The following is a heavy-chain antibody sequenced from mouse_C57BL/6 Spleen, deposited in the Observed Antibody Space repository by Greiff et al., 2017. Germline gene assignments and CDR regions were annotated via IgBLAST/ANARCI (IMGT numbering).Heavy chain of an antibody. CDR3: AKSGAVAFDCYFDV. Sequence: EVMLVESGGGLVKPGGSLKLSCAASGFTFSDYGMHWVRQAPEKGLEWVAYISSGSSTIYYADTVKGRFTISIDNAKNTLFLQMTSLRSEDTAMYYCAKSGAVAFDCYFDVWGTGTTVTVSS. D-gene: IGHD6-1*01. CDR1: GFTFSDYG. CDR2: ISSGSSTI. J-gene: IGHJ1*03. V-gene: IGHV5-17*01.